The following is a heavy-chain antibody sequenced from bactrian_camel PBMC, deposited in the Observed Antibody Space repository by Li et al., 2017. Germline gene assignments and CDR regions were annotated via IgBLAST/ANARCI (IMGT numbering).Heavy chain of an antibody. V-gene: IGHV3S55*01. CDR2: WNSGGSI. J-gene: IGHJ4*01. Sequence: VQLVESGGGSVQAGGSLNLSCTATGGTFDGSDVGWYRQIPGIECGLVAMWNSGGSIWEDDSVKGRFTISPDKTKNIVYLLMNSLKPEDTAVYYCAAMAKGSLVITDTCGVGRALWGQGTQVTVS. CDR1: GGTFDGSD. D-gene: IGHD3*01. CDR3: AAMAKGSLVITDTCGVGRAL.